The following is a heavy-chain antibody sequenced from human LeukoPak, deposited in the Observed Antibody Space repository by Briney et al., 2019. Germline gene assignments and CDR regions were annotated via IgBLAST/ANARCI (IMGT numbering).Heavy chain of an antibody. CDR1: GFTFRSFW. CDR2: INSDGTST. D-gene: IGHD2-2*01. J-gene: IGHJ5*02. Sequence: GGSLRLSCAASGFTFRSFWMHWVRQTPGKGLLWVSRINSDGTSTTYADSVKGRFTISRDNAKNTVYLQMNSLRAEGTAVYYCTRTLGVPSAFDPWGQGTLVTVSS. V-gene: IGHV3-74*01. CDR3: TRTLGVPSAFDP.